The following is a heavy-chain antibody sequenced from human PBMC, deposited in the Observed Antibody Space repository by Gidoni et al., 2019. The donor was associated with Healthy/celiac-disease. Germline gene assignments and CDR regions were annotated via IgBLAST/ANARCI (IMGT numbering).Heavy chain of an antibody. CDR2: IYYSGST. CDR1: GGSISSSSYY. D-gene: IGHD3-22*01. J-gene: IGHJ1*01. V-gene: IGHV4-39*01. CDR3: AGRITMIVVAPAFAEYFQH. Sequence: QLQLQESGPGLVKPSETLSLTCTVSGGSISSSSYYWGWIRQPPGKGLEWIGSIYYSGSTYYNPSLKSRVTISVDTSKNQFSLKLSSVTAADTAVYYCAGRITMIVVAPAFAEYFQHWGQGTLVTVSS.